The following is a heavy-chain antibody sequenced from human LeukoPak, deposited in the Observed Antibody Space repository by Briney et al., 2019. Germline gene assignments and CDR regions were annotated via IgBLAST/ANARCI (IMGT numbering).Heavy chain of an antibody. D-gene: IGHD6-13*01. Sequence: SETLSLTCTVSGGSISSSSYYWGWIRQPPGKGLEWIGSIYYSGSTYYNPSLKSRVTISVDTSKNQFSLKLSSVTAADTALYYCARSYGYSSSWYGSDWFDPWGQGTLVTVSS. J-gene: IGHJ5*02. V-gene: IGHV4-39*07. CDR2: IYYSGST. CDR1: GGSISSSSYY. CDR3: ARSYGYSSSWYGSDWFDP.